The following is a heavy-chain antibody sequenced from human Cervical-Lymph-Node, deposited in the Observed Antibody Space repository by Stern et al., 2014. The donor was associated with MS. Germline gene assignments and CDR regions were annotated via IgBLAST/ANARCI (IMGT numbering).Heavy chain of an antibody. CDR3: ARAHVTTVVAAFDY. Sequence: KESGPGLVKPSQTLSVTFAISGDSVSTNSAAWNWIRQSPSRGLEWLGRTCYRSKWDNDYAVSVKSRITINPDTSKNQFSLQLNSVTPEDTAVYYCARAHVTTVVAAFDYWGQGTLVIVSS. V-gene: IGHV6-1*01. J-gene: IGHJ4*02. CDR2: TCYRSKWDN. D-gene: IGHD4-11*01. CDR1: GDSVSTNSAA.